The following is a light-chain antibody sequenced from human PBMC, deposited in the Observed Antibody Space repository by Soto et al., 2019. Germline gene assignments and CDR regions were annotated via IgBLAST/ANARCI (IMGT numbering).Light chain of an antibody. Sequence: EIVLTQSPATLSLSPGERATVSCRASQSVSSHLAWYQQKRGQAPRLLIYDASSRASGIPARFSGSASGTDFTLTISSLQSEDFAVYYCQQYNNWPWTFGQGTKVDIK. CDR3: QQYNNWPWT. J-gene: IGKJ1*01. CDR2: DAS. CDR1: QSVSSH. V-gene: IGKV3D-15*01.